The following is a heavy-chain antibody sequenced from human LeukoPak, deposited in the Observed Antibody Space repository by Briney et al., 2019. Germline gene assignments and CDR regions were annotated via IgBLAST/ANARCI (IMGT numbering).Heavy chain of an antibody. CDR3: AGSPRSYTVGWFDP. CDR2: IYYSGST. CDR1: GGSVSRGSYY. Sequence: SETLSLTCTVSGGSVSRGSYYWSWIRQPPGKGLEWIGYIYYSGSTNYNPSLKSRVIISVDTSKNQFSLKLSSVTAADTAVYYCAGSPRSYTVGWFDPWGQGTLVTVSS. J-gene: IGHJ5*02. V-gene: IGHV4-61*01. D-gene: IGHD2-2*02.